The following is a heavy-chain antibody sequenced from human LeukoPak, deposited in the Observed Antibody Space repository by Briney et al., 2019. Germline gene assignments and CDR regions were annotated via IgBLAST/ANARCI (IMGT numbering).Heavy chain of an antibody. CDR2: IYTSGST. D-gene: IGHD3-22*01. Sequence: PSETLSLTCTVSGGSISSGSYYWSWIRQPAGKGLEWIGRIYTSGSTNYNPSLKSRVTISVDTSKNQFSLKLSSVTAADTAVYYCARVPTDYYDSSALLHNAFDIWGQGTMVAVSS. CDR3: ARVPTDYYDSSALLHNAFDI. J-gene: IGHJ3*02. CDR1: GGSISSGSYY. V-gene: IGHV4-61*02.